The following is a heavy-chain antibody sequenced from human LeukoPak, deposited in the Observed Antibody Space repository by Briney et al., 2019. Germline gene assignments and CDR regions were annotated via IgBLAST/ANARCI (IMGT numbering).Heavy chain of an antibody. V-gene: IGHV4-38-2*01. CDR1: GYSISSGYY. Sequence: SETLSLTCAVSGYSISSGYYWGWIRQPPGMGLEWIGSIYHSGSTYYNPSLKSRVTISVDTSKNQFSLKLSSVTAADTAVYYCARTDMTTVVTPWYFDLWGRGTLVTVSS. CDR3: ARTDMTTVVTPWYFDL. D-gene: IGHD4-23*01. J-gene: IGHJ2*01. CDR2: IYHSGST.